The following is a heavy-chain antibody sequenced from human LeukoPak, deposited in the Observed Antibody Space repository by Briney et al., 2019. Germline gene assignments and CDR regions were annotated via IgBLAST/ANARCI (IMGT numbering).Heavy chain of an antibody. Sequence: GASVKVSCKASGYTFTGHYLHWVRQAPGQGLAWMGWIKPDTGVTSYAQKFQGRVTMTRDTSISTAYLELNSLRSDDAAVYYCATVVGGITCDYWGQGTLVTVSS. CDR2: IKPDTGVT. CDR1: GYTFTGHY. CDR3: ATVVGGITCDY. V-gene: IGHV1-2*02. J-gene: IGHJ4*02. D-gene: IGHD2-15*01.